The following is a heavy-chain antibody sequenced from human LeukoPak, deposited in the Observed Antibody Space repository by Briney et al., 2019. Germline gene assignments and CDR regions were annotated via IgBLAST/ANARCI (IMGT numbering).Heavy chain of an antibody. Sequence: GASVKVPCKASGYTFTSYDINWVRQATGQGLEWMGWMNPNSGNTGYAQKFQGRVTMTRNTSISTAYMELSSLRSEDTAVYYCARRVGSSWLHRIDYWGQGTLVTVSS. CDR3: ARRVGSSWLHRIDY. CDR1: GYTFTSYD. J-gene: IGHJ4*02. D-gene: IGHD6-13*01. CDR2: MNPNSGNT. V-gene: IGHV1-8*01.